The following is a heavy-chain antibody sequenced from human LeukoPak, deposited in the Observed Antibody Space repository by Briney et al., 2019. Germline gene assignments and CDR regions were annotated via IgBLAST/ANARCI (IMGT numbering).Heavy chain of an antibody. CDR1: GNSFISYG. CDR2: ISGYNGNT. J-gene: IGHJ6*02. Sequence: GASVKVSCKCSGNSFISYGVNWVRQAPGQGLEWMGWISGYNGNTNYAEEVQGRVTMTTDTSTQTVFMELRSLTYDDTAVYFCARSGFSVVPIANYHDGMDVWGQGTTVAVSS. V-gene: IGHV1-18*01. D-gene: IGHD2-2*01. CDR3: ARSGFSVVPIANYHDGMDV.